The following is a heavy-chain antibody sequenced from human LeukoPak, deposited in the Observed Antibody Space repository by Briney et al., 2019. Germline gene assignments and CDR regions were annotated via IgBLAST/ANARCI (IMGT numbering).Heavy chain of an antibody. CDR2: ISGSGRTT. V-gene: IGHV3-23*01. Sequence: GGSLRLSCAASGFTFSSYAMTWVRQAPGKGLEWVSTISGSGRTTYYADSVKGRFTISRDNAKNTLYLQMNSLRAEDTALYYCARVPITLAGTKDAKYFQRWGQGSLVTVSS. J-gene: IGHJ1*01. CDR3: ARVPITLAGTKDAKYFQR. D-gene: IGHD6-19*01. CDR1: GFTFSSYA.